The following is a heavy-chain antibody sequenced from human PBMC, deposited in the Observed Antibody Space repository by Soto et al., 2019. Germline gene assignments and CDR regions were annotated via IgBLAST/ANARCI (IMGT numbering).Heavy chain of an antibody. D-gene: IGHD2-15*01. CDR1: GFIFNEYG. V-gene: IGHV3-33*03. CDR2: IWYDGSNK. J-gene: IGHJ4*02. CDR3: ARWGCSGSNCNLNQRGFDL. Sequence: PGGSLRLSCAASGFIFNEYGMHWVRQAPGKGLEWVAVIWYDGSNKYYADSVKGRFTFSRDNSKNTMSLQMNSLRVEDTAVYYCARWGCSGSNCNLNQRGFDLWGQGTLVTVSS.